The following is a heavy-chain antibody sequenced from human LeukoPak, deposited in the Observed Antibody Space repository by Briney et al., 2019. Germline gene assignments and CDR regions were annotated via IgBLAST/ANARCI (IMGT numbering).Heavy chain of an antibody. CDR1: GYSFINYY. J-gene: IGHJ4*02. Sequence: GESLKISCRCSGYSFINYYIGWVRQMPGKGLEGMGVTYPGGSDTRYSPSFQGQVVFSADKSTTTVYLQWSSLKASDTAMYYCARQYSSGWYRHFDYWGQGTLVTVSS. D-gene: IGHD6-19*01. CDR3: ARQYSSGWYRHFDY. CDR2: TYPGGSDT. V-gene: IGHV5-51*01.